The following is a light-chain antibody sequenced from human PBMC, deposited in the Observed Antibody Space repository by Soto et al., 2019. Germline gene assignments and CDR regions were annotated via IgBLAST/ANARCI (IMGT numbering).Light chain of an antibody. CDR3: QKHNSCPRT. V-gene: IGKV3-15*01. J-gene: IGKJ5*01. CDR2: GAS. CDR1: QNVSSY. Sequence: CPIKLTESPGERATLSCRASQNVSSYLVWYQQNPGQAPRLLIYGASTWATGIPARFSGSGSGTDFSLTISSLQSEDVAAYYCQKHNSCPRTFGQGTRLEIK.